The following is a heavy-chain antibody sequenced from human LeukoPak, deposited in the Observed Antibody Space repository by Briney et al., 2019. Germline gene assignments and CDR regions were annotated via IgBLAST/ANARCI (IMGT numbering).Heavy chain of an antibody. Sequence: SETLSLTCTVSGGSISSHLWSWIRQPPGKGLEWIGYIHYSGSTNYNPSLKSRVTISVDTSKNQFSLRLSSVTAADTAVYYCARDGYSGSSLFDYWGQGTLVTVSS. CDR3: ARDGYSGSSLFDY. CDR1: GGSISSHL. CDR2: IHYSGST. V-gene: IGHV4-59*11. J-gene: IGHJ4*02. D-gene: IGHD1-26*01.